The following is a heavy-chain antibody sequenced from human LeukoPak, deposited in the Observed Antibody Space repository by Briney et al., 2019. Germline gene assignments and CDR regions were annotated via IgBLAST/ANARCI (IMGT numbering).Heavy chain of an antibody. J-gene: IGHJ6*03. CDR3: ARDASSSWYRNYYYMDV. D-gene: IGHD6-13*01. CDR2: IKQDGSEK. V-gene: IGHV3-7*01. CDR1: GFTFSGYW. Sequence: GSLRLSCAASGFTFSGYWMSWVRQAPGKGLEWVANIKQDGSEKYYVDSVKGRFTISRDNAKNSLYLQMNSLRAEDTAVYYCARDASSSWYRNYYYMDVWGKGTTVTVSS.